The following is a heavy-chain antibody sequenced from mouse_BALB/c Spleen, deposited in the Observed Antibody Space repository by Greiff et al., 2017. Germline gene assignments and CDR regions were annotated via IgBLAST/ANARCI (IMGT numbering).Heavy chain of an antibody. Sequence: LQESGAELVRPGTSVKISCKASGYTFTNYWLGWVKQRPGHGLEWIGDIYPGGGYTNYNEKFKGKATLTADTSSSTAYMQLSSLTSEDSAVYFCASSYGNLFAYWGQGTLVTVSA. CDR1: GYTFTNYW. CDR3: ASSYGNLFAY. CDR2: IYPGGGYT. J-gene: IGHJ3*01. V-gene: IGHV1-63*02. D-gene: IGHD2-1*01.